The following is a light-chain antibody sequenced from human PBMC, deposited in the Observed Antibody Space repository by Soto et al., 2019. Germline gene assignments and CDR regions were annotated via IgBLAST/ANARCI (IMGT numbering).Light chain of an antibody. Sequence: LTPPASLSGAPGQAITLSCTGTSSDVGGYNYVSWYQQHPGKAPKLMIYDVSNRPSGVSNRFSGSKSGNTASLTISGLQAEDEADYYCSSYTSSSTFYVFGTGTKVTVL. CDR2: DVS. CDR1: SSDVGGYNY. J-gene: IGLJ1*01. V-gene: IGLV2-14*01. CDR3: SSYTSSSTFYV.